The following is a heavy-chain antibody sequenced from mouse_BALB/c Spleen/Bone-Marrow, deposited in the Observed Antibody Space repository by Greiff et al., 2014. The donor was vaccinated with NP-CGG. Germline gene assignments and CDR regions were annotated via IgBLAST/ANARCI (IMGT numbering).Heavy chain of an antibody. D-gene: IGHD2-4*01. CDR3: VRGVYYDYDEGALDY. CDR2: INPYNDGT. J-gene: IGHJ4*01. Sequence: VQLQQSGPELIKPGASVKMSCKASGYTFTSYVIHWVKQKPEQGLKWIGYINPYNDGTKYNEKFKGKATLTSDKSSSTAYMDLSSLASEDSAVYYCVRGVYYDYDEGALDYWGQGTSVTVSS. CDR1: GYTFTSYV. V-gene: IGHV1-14*01.